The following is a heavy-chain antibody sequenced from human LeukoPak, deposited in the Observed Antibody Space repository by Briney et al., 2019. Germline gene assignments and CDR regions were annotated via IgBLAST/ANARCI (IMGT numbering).Heavy chain of an antibody. Sequence: PSETLSLTCAAYGGSFSGYCWSWIRQPPGKGLEWIGEINHSGSTNYSPSLKSRVTISVDTSKNQFSLKLSSVTAADTAVYYCARLAYYYGSGSYYKSPRGYFDYWGQGTLVTVSS. CDR1: GGSFSGYC. V-gene: IGHV4-34*01. J-gene: IGHJ4*02. CDR2: INHSGST. D-gene: IGHD3-10*01. CDR3: ARLAYYYGSGSYYKSPRGYFDY.